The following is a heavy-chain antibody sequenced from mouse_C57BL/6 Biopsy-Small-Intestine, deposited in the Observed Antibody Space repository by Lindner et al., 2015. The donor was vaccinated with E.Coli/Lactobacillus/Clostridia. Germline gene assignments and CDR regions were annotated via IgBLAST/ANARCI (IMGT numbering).Heavy chain of an antibody. J-gene: IGHJ1*03. CDR2: ISSGSSTI. D-gene: IGHD2-3*01. V-gene: IGHV5-17*01. CDR3: ARGDGYYAYFDV. CDR1: GFTFSDYG. Sequence: VQLQESGGGLVKPGGSLKLSCAASGFTFSDYGMHWVRQAPEKGLEWAAYISSGSSTIYYADTVKGRFTISRDNAKNTLFLQMTSLRSEDTAMYYCARGDGYYAYFDVWGTGTTVTVPS.